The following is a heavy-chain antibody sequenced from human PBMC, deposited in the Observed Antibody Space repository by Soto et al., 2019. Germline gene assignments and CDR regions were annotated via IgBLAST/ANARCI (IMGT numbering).Heavy chain of an antibody. J-gene: IGHJ5*01. V-gene: IGHV4-31*03. CDR3: ARSVDS. CDR1: GDSISSGGYY. Sequence: QVQLQESCAGLVKPSQTLSLTCTVSGDSISSGGYYWSCIRQHPGKGLEWIGYIYYSGGTYYNPSLKSRVTISVDTSKNQFSLKLSSVTAADTAVYYCARSVDSWGQGTLITVSS. CDR2: IYYSGGT.